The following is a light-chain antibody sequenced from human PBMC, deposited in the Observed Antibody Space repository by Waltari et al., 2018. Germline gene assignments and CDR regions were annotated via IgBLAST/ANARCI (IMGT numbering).Light chain of an antibody. CDR3: QQTYKTPHT. V-gene: IGKV1-39*01. CDR2: GAS. J-gene: IGKJ2*01. Sequence: DIQMTQSPSSLSASVGARVIIICRASQTINHYLNWYQQKLGKGPELLIYGASSLRSGVPPRFSGSGSGTDFSLTISSLQPEDFATYFCQQTYKTPHTFGQGTKLEIK. CDR1: QTINHY.